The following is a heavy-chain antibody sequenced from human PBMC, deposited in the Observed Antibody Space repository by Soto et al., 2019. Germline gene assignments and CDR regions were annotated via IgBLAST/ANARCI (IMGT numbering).Heavy chain of an antibody. CDR2: LIPIFGTA. V-gene: IGHV1-69*06. CDR3: ARDGLEQQLVPPDWIFPH. J-gene: IGHJ1*01. D-gene: IGHD6-13*01. Sequence: STVKVSCKASGGTFSSYAISWVRQAPGQGLEWMGGLIPIFGTANYAQKFQGRVTITADKSTSTAYMELSSLGSEDTAVYYCARDGLEQQLVPPDWIFPHWGQGTRVTVSS. CDR1: GGTFSSYA.